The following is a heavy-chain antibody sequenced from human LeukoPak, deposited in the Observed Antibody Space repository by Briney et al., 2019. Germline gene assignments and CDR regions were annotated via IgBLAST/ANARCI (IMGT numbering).Heavy chain of an antibody. V-gene: IGHV1-69*04. D-gene: IGHD4-11*01. CDR2: IIPILGIA. Sequence: EASVKVSCKASGGTFSSYAISWVRQAPGQGLEWMGRIIPILGIANYAQKFQGRVTITADKSTSTAYMELSSLRSEDTAVYYCARVLGVTTRYYYHYYGMDVWGQGTTVTVSS. J-gene: IGHJ6*02. CDR1: GGTFSSYA. CDR3: ARVLGVTTRYYYHYYGMDV.